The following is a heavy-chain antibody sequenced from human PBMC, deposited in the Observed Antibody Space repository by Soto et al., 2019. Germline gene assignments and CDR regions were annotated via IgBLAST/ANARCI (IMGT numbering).Heavy chain of an antibody. CDR3: AKDTYSYATPPAGLDF. J-gene: IGHJ3*01. CDR2: ISYDGKNK. CDR1: GFIFRTYD. D-gene: IGHD3-16*01. V-gene: IGHV3-30*18. Sequence: QVQLVQSGGGVVQPGRSLRLSCAASGFIFRTYDMHWVRQAPGKGLEWVALISYDGKNKDYADSVKGRFTISRDNSKNTLYLQMNSLKPEDTAVYYCAKDTYSYATPPAGLDFWGQGTMVTVSS.